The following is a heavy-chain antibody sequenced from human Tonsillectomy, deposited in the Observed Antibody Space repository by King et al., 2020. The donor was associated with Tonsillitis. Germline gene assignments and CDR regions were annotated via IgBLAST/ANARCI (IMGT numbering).Heavy chain of an antibody. CDR3: ARDRGYYDSSGVFDS. V-gene: IGHV4-59*01. D-gene: IGHD3-22*01. Sequence: QLQESGPGLVKPSETLSLTCTVSGGSISSYYWSWIRQPPGKGLEWIGYIYYSGSTNYNPSLKSRVTISVDTSKNQFSLKLSSVTAAGTAVYYCARDRGYYDSSGVFDSWGQGTLVTVSA. CDR2: IYYSGST. J-gene: IGHJ4*02. CDR1: GGSISSYY.